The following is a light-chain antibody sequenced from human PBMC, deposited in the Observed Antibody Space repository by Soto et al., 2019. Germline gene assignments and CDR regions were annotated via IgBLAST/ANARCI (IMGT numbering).Light chain of an antibody. CDR2: KVF. Sequence: DVVMTQSPLSLPVTLGQSASISCTSSQSLVYADGNTYLNWLQQRPGQSPRRLIYKVFNRDSGVPDRFSGSASGSEFTLTISRVEAEDIGAYYCMQTAHWPYTFGRGTRWISN. CDR3: MQTAHWPYT. V-gene: IGKV2-30*01. CDR1: QSLVYADGNTY. J-gene: IGKJ2*01.